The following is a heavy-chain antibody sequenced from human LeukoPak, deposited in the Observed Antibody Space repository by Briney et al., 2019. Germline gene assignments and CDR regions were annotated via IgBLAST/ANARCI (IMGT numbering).Heavy chain of an antibody. Sequence: SETLSLTCTVSGGSISSSSYYWDWIRQPPGKGLEWVGIIYYSGVTYYNPSLKSRVTISVDTSRNQFSLKLSSVTAADTAVYYCARLGGGYSYGYRYSFDYWGQGTLVTVSS. D-gene: IGHD5-18*01. J-gene: IGHJ4*02. CDR1: GGSISSSSYY. CDR3: ARLGGGYSYGYRYSFDY. V-gene: IGHV4-39*01. CDR2: IYYSGVT.